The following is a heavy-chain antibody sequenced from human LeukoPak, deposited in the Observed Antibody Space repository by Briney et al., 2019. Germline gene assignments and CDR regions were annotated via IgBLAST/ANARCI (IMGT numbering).Heavy chain of an antibody. J-gene: IGHJ4*02. D-gene: IGHD5-12*01. Sequence: SETLSLTCTVSGGSISSYYWSWIRQPAGKGLEWIGRIYTTGGTNYNPSLKSRVTISIDKSKNQFSLKLSSVTAADTAVYYCARGDTVATGLYDYWGQGTLVTVST. CDR2: IYTTGGT. CDR1: GGSISSYY. CDR3: ARGDTVATGLYDY. V-gene: IGHV4-4*07.